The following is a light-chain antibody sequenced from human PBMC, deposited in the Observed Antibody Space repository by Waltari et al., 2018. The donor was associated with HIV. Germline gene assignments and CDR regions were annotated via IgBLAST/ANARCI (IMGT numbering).Light chain of an antibody. Sequence: QSVLTQPPSASGTPGQRIPISCSGSTSNIGGNRVNWYQQLPGTAPTCLSDNTNQRPSGVPDRFSGSKSGTSAYLAISGLQSEEEADYYCAAWDDNVNGGGVVFGGGTKLTVL. CDR1: TSNIGGNR. CDR3: AAWDDNVNGGGVV. J-gene: IGLJ2*01. V-gene: IGLV1-44*01. CDR2: NTN.